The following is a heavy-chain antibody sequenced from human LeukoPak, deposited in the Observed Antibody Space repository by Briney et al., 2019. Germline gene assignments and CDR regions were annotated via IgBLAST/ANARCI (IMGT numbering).Heavy chain of an antibody. D-gene: IGHD4-17*01. Sequence: PSETLSLTCAVSDDSFSSHYWTWIRQPPGKGLEWIGYISYIGTTNYNPSLTSRVTISIDTSKNQFSLKLSSVTAADTAVYYCARDLVTVTKGFDIWGQGTMVSVSS. V-gene: IGHV4-59*11. CDR3: ARDLVTVTKGFDI. CDR2: ISYIGTT. J-gene: IGHJ3*02. CDR1: DDSFSSHY.